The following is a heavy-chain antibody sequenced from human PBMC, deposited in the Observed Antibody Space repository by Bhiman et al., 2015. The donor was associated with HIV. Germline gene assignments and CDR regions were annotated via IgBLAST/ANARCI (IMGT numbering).Heavy chain of an antibody. Sequence: QVQLVESGGGVVQPGRSLRLSCAASGFTFSSFGMHWVRQAPGKGLEWVAVISYDGNNKYYADSVKGRFTISRDNSKNTLYLQMNSLKVEDTAVYYCAKDRGSPGIPAAFDIWGQGTMVTVSS. J-gene: IGHJ3*02. V-gene: IGHV3-30*18. CDR3: AKDRGSPGIPAAFDI. D-gene: IGHD1-26*01. CDR1: GFTFSSFG. CDR2: ISYDGNNK.